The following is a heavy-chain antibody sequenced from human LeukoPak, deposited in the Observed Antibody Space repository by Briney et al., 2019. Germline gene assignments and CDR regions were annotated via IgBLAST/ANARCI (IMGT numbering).Heavy chain of an antibody. CDR1: DDSINTYY. Sequence: SETLSLTRTVSDDSINTYYWSWIRQPPGKGLEWIGYIHHSGSTNYNPSLRSRVTISVDTSKSQLSLKLNSVTAADTAVYFCARVRWLHAYYSYYYMDVWGRGTTVTVSS. J-gene: IGHJ6*03. CDR3: ARVRWLHAYYSYYYMDV. V-gene: IGHV4-59*01. CDR2: IHHSGST. D-gene: IGHD3-22*01.